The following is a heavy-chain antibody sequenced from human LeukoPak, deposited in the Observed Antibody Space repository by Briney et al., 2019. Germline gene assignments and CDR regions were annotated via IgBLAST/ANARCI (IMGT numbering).Heavy chain of an antibody. CDR2: IYYSGST. D-gene: IGHD3-22*01. V-gene: IGHV4-31*03. Sequence: PSETLSLTCTVSGGSISSGGYYWSWIRQHPGKGLEWIGYIYYSGSTYYNPSLKSRVTISVDTSKNQFSLKLSSVTAEDTAVYYCARDFLSGYYYVLDAFDIWGQGTMVTVSS. CDR1: GGSISSGGYY. J-gene: IGHJ3*02. CDR3: ARDFLSGYYYVLDAFDI.